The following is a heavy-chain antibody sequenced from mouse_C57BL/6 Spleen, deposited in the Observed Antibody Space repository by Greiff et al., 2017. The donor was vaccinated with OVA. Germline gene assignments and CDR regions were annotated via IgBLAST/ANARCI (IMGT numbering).Heavy chain of an antibody. V-gene: IGHV1-63*01. D-gene: IGHD2-2*01. CDR3: ARVDGYDRGGFAY. CDR2: IYPGGGYT. J-gene: IGHJ3*01. Sequence: QVQLKQSGAELVRPGTSVKMSCKASGYTFTNYWIGWAKQRPGHGLEWIGDIYPGGGYTNYNEKFKGKATLTADKSSSTAYMQFSSLTSEDSAIYYGARVDGYDRGGFAYWGQGTLVTVSA. CDR1: GYTFTNYW.